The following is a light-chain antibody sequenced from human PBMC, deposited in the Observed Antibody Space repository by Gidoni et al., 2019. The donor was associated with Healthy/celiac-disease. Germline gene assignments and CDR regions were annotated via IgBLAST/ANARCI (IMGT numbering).Light chain of an antibody. CDR1: QSISSY. CDR3: QQSYSTPWT. CDR2: AAS. V-gene: IGKV1-39*01. Sequence: DIQITQSPSPLSASVGDRVTSTCRASQSISSYLNWYQQKPGKAPKLLIYAASSLQSGVPSRFSGSGSGTDFTLTISSLQPEDFATYYCQQSYSTPWTFGQGTKVEIK. J-gene: IGKJ1*01.